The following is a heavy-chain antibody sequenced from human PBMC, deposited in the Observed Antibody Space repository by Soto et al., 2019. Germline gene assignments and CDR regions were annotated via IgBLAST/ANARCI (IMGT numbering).Heavy chain of an antibody. J-gene: IGHJ6*02. V-gene: IGHV3-23*01. CDR1: GFTFSSYA. CDR2: FSGSGDNT. Sequence: PGGSLRLSCAASGFTFSSYAMSWVRQAPGKGLEWVSGFSGSGDNTDYADSVKGRFTISRDNSKNTLYMQMNSLRAEDTAVYYCAKDRYDILTGYPIQYGMDVWGQGTTVTVSS. D-gene: IGHD3-9*01. CDR3: AKDRYDILTGYPIQYGMDV.